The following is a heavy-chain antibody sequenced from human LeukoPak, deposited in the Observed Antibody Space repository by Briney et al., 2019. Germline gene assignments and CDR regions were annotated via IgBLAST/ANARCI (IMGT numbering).Heavy chain of an antibody. V-gene: IGHV3-33*01. CDR2: IWYDGSNK. J-gene: IGHJ6*02. CDR1: GFTFSSYG. D-gene: IGHD2-21*01. Sequence: GRSLRLSCAASGFTFSSYGMHWVRQAPGKGLEWVAVIWYDGSNKYYADSVKGRFTISRDNSKNTLYLQMNSLRAEDTAVYYCARDVAPYYYYGMDVWGQGTTVTVSS. CDR3: ARDVAPYYYYGMDV.